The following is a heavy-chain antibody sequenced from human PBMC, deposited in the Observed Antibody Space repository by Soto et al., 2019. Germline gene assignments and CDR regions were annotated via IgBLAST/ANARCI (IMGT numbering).Heavy chain of an antibody. D-gene: IGHD1-26*01. Sequence: SETLSLTCTVSSGSISNYYWSWIRQPAGKGLEWIGRIFPTGITDYNPSLKSRVTMSFDTSKNQFSLKLNSVTAADTAVYYCARGSLGPDFWGQGTLVTVSS. V-gene: IGHV4-4*07. CDR1: SGSISNYY. CDR2: IFPTGIT. J-gene: IGHJ4*02. CDR3: ARGSLGPDF.